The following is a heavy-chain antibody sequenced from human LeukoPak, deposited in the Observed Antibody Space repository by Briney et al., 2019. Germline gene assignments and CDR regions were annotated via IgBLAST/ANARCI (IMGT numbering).Heavy chain of an antibody. CDR2: IHYSGST. J-gene: IGHJ1*01. D-gene: IGHD2/OR15-2a*01. V-gene: IGHV4-59*08. Sequence: SETLSLTCTVSGGPISSYYWSWIRQPPGKGLEWIGYIHYSGSTNYNPSLKSRVTISVDTSKNQFSLKLSSMTAADTAVYYCARSHRTTLVKYWGQGTLVAVSS. CDR3: ARSHRTTLVKY. CDR1: GGPISSYY.